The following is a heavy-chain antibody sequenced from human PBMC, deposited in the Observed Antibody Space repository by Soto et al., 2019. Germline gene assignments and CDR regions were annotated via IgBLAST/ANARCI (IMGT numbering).Heavy chain of an antibody. CDR1: GFTFSSYG. J-gene: IGHJ4*02. Sequence: PGGSLRLSCAASGFTFSSYGMRWVRQAPGKGLEWVAVISYDGSNKYYADSVKGRFTISRDNSKNTLYLQMNSLRAEDTAVYYCAKHYDSSGYYSPMIGPIDYWGQGTLVTVSS. V-gene: IGHV3-30*18. CDR2: ISYDGSNK. D-gene: IGHD3-22*01. CDR3: AKHYDSSGYYSPMIGPIDY.